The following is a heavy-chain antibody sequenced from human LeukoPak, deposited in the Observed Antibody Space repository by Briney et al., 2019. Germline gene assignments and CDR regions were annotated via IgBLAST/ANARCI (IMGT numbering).Heavy chain of an antibody. CDR2: IIPIFGTA. Sequence: ASVKVSCKASGGTFSSYAISWVRQAPGQGLEWMGGIIPIFGTATYAQKFQGRVTITADESTSTAYMELSSLRSEDTAVYYCARSDSSGYFGYYYMDVWGKGTTVTVSS. CDR3: ARSDSSGYFGYYYMDV. D-gene: IGHD3-22*01. V-gene: IGHV1-69*13. CDR1: GGTFSSYA. J-gene: IGHJ6*03.